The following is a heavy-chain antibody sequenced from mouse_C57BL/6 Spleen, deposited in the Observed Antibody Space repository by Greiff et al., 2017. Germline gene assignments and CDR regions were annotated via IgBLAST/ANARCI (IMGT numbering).Heavy chain of an antibody. D-gene: IGHD2-2*01. CDR3: ARKGVTRAMDY. CDR1: GYAFTNYL. CDR2: INPGSGGT. Sequence: VQLQQSGAELVRPGTSVKVSCKASGYAFTNYLIEWVKQRPGQGLEWIGVINPGSGGTNYNEKFKGKATLTEDKSASTAYMQLSSLTAEDSAVYFCARKGVTRAMDYWGQGTSVTVSS. V-gene: IGHV1-54*01. J-gene: IGHJ4*01.